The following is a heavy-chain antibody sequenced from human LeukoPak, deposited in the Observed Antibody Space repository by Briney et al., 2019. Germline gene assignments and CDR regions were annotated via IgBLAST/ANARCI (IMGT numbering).Heavy chain of an antibody. D-gene: IGHD6-19*01. Sequence: PSETLSLTCAVYGGSFSGYYWSWIRQPAGKGLEWIGRIYTSGSTNYNPSLKSRVTMSVDTSKNQFSLNLSSVTAADTAVYYCASSSSGWFWNYWGQGTLVTVSS. J-gene: IGHJ4*02. V-gene: IGHV4-59*10. CDR1: GGSFSGYY. CDR2: IYTSGST. CDR3: ASSSSGWFWNY.